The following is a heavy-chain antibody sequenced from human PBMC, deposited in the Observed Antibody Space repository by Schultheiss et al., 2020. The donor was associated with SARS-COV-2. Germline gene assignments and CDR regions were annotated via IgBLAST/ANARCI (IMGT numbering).Heavy chain of an antibody. CDR3: AKRGIGVYYYYGMDV. V-gene: IGHV3-72*01. Sequence: GGSLRLSCAASGFTFSSYEMNWVRQAPGKGLEWVGRTRNKANSYTTEYAASVKGRFTISRDDSKNSLYLQMNSLKTEDTAVYYCAKRGIGVYYYYGMDVWGQGTTVTVSS. J-gene: IGHJ6*02. CDR1: GFTFSSYE. D-gene: IGHD3-16*01. CDR2: TRNKANSYTT.